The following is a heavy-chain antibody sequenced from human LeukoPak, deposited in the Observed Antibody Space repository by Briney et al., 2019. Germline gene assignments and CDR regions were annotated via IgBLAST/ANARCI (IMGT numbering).Heavy chain of an antibody. J-gene: IGHJ5*02. CDR2: INPNSGGT. CDR3: ARGRCSGGTCPYNWFDP. Sequence: ASVKVSFKASGYSFTGYYMHWVRQAPGQGLEWMGWINPNSGGTNYAQKFQGRVTMTRDTSISTAYMELSKLRSDDTAVYYCARGRCSGGTCPYNWFDPWGQGTLVTVSS. CDR1: GYSFTGYY. D-gene: IGHD2-15*01. V-gene: IGHV1-2*02.